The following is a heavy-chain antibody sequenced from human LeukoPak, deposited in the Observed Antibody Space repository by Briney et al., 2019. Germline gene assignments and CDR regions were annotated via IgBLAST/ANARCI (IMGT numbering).Heavy chain of an antibody. J-gene: IGHJ4*02. D-gene: IGHD6-19*01. V-gene: IGHV3-33*01. Sequence: GGSLRLSCAASGLTFRSYGMHWVRQAPGKGLEWVAVIWYDGSNKYYADSVKGRFTISRDNSKNTLYLQMNSLRAEDTAVYYCARQTDSSGWYNFDYWGQGTLVTVSS. CDR2: IWYDGSNK. CDR3: ARQTDSSGWYNFDY. CDR1: GLTFRSYG.